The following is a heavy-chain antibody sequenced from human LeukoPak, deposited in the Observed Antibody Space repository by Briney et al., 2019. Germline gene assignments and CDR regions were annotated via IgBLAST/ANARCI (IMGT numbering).Heavy chain of an antibody. D-gene: IGHD1-26*01. CDR1: GFTFSSYW. CDR2: IKTDGSQI. Sequence: PGGSLRLSCVASGFTFSSYWMTWVRQAPGKGLEWVANIKTDGSQIYYVDSVKGRFTISRDNAKNSLYLQMNSLRAEDTAVYYCARDSLWEGTNWFDPWGQGTLVTVSS. CDR3: ARDSLWEGTNWFDP. J-gene: IGHJ5*02. V-gene: IGHV3-7*01.